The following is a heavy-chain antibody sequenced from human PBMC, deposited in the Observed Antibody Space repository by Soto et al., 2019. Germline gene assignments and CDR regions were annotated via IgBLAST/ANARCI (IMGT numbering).Heavy chain of an antibody. CDR2: ISSSSSYI. D-gene: IGHD3-10*01. J-gene: IGHJ4*02. V-gene: IGHV3-21*01. CDR1: GFTFSSYS. CDR3: ARDERFGELVSY. Sequence: AGGSLRLSCAASGFTFSSYSMNWVRQAPGKGLEWVSSISSSSSYIYYADSVKGRFTISRDNAKNSLYLQMNSLRAEDTAVYYCARDERFGELVSYWGQGTLVTVSS.